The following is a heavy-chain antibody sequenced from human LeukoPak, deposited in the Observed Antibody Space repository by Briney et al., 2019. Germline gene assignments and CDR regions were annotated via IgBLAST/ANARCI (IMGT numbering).Heavy chain of an antibody. V-gene: IGHV3-21*01. J-gene: IGHJ4*02. CDR1: GFAFSSSN. CDR3: ARADYGDYGVDY. Sequence: GGSLRLSCAASGFAFSSSNLNWFRQAPGKGLEWVSSITSDAYIYYADSLKGRFSISRDNAKNSLYLQMINLRAEDTAVYYCARADYGDYGVDYWGQGTRVTVSS. CDR2: ITSDAYI. D-gene: IGHD4-17*01.